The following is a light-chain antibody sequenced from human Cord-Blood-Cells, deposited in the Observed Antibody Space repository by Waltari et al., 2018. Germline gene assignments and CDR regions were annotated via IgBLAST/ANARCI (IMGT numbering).Light chain of an antibody. J-gene: IGLJ2*01. Sequence: NFMLTQPHSVSESPGNTVTISCTGSSGSIASHYVPWYQQRPGSAPTTVIYEDNQRPSGGPDRFSGSIDSSSNSASLTISGLKTEDEADYYCQSYDSSNHVVFGGGTKLTVL. V-gene: IGLV6-57*02. CDR3: QSYDSSNHVV. CDR1: SGSIASHY. CDR2: EDN.